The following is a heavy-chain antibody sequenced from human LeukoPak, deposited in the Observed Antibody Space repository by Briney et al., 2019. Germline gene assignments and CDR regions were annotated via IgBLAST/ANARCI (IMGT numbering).Heavy chain of an antibody. CDR2: ISSGGSVM. Sequence: GGSLRFSFGASGYTFSDYTMNWVRQAPGKGPEWISYISSGGSVMHYADSVKGRFTISRDNVENSLYLQMNSLRVEDTAVYYCTRDLEYWGQGVLVTVSS. CDR3: TRDLEY. CDR1: GYTFSDYT. V-gene: IGHV3-48*01. J-gene: IGHJ4*02.